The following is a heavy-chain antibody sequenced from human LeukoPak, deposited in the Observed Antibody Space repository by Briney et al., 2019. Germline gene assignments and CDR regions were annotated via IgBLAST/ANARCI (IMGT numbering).Heavy chain of an antibody. J-gene: IGHJ4*02. CDR1: GGSIRSYY. CDR3: ARVLPYSSGWGVDY. Sequence: SETLSLTCTVSGGSIRSYYWSWIRQPPGKGLEWIGYIYYTGSTNYNPSLKSRVTISVDTSKNQFSLNLLSVTAADTAVYYCARVLPYSSGWGVDYWGQEALVTVSS. CDR2: IYYTGST. D-gene: IGHD6-19*01. V-gene: IGHV4-59*01.